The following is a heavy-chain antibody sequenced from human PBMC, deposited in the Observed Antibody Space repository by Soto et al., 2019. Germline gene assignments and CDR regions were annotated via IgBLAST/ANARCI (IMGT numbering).Heavy chain of an antibody. CDR1: GFTFSSYG. CDR2: ISYDGSNK. D-gene: IGHD2-15*01. V-gene: IGHV3-30*18. J-gene: IGHJ3*02. Sequence: QVQLVESGGGVVQPGRSLRLSCAASGFTFSSYGMHWVRQAPGKGLEWVAVISYDGSNKYYADSVKGRFTISRDNSKNSLYLQMKSLRAEDTAVYYCAKDGGGYCRGGSCCAIGAFDIWGQGTMVIVSS. CDR3: AKDGGGYCRGGSCCAIGAFDI.